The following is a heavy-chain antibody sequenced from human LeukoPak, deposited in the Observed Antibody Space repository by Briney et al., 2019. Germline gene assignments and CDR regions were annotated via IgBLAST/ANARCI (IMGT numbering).Heavy chain of an antibody. Sequence: SETLSLTCTVSGGSISSYYWSWIRQPPGKGLEWIGYIYYSGSTNYNPSLKSRVTISVGTSKNQFSLKLSSVTAADTAVYYCARSPGGYCSGGSCYSENWFDPWGQGTLVTVSS. J-gene: IGHJ5*02. CDR1: GGSISSYY. V-gene: IGHV4-59*01. CDR2: IYYSGST. D-gene: IGHD2-15*01. CDR3: ARSPGGYCSGGSCYSENWFDP.